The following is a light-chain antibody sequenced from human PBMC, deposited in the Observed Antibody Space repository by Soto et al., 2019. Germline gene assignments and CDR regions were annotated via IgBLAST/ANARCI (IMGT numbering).Light chain of an antibody. J-gene: IGKJ2*01. CDR2: WAS. V-gene: IGKV4-1*01. Sequence: DIVMTQSPDSLAVSLGERATINCKSSQSVLHSSNNKNYLTWYQQKPGQPPKLLIYWASTRESGVPDRFSGSGSGTDVTFTISSLQAEDVAVYYCQQLYTAPYSFGQGTKLESK. CDR1: QSVLHSSNNKNY. CDR3: QQLYTAPYS.